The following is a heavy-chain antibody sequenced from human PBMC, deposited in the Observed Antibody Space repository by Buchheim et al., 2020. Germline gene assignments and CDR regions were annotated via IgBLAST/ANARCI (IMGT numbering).Heavy chain of an antibody. CDR1: GFTVSSVF. V-gene: IGHV3-66*01. J-gene: IGHJ2*01. Sequence: EVQLVESGGGLVQPGGSLRLSCAASGFTVSSVFMSWVRRAPGKGLEWVSIISRDGSTYYADSVKGRYTISRDNSMNTLYLQMNSLRAEDTAVYYCAKDPHWYFDLWGRGTL. CDR3: AKDPHWYFDL. CDR2: ISRDGST.